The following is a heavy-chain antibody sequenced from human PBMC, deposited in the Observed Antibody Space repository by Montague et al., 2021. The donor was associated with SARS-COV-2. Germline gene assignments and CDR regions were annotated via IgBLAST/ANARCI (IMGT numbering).Heavy chain of an antibody. J-gene: IGHJ6*02. D-gene: IGHD2-8*01. CDR3: ATIKYCTTCTCDVGPYYYYCAGVDV. V-gene: IGHV3-7*01. Sequence: SLRLSCAVSGFGFSSYWMSWVRQAPGKGLEWMADINQDGGEKSYVDSVKGRFTVSRDNAKNSLYLQLNSLRDEDTAVYYCATIKYCTTCTCDVGPYYYYCAGVDVWGQGTTVTVSS. CDR2: INQDGGEK. CDR1: GFGFSSYW.